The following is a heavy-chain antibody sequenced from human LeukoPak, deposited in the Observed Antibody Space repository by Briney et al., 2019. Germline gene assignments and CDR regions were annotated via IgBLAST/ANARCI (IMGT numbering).Heavy chain of an antibody. CDR1: GGSFSGYY. CDR2: INHSGST. CDR3: ARGSYDFWSGYPIYIDY. D-gene: IGHD3-3*01. Sequence: PSETLSLTCVVYGGSFSGYYWSWIRQPPGKGLEWIGEINHSGSTNYNPSLKSRVTISVDTSKNQFSLKLSSVTAADTAVYYCARGSYDFWSGYPIYIDYWGQGTLVTVSS. J-gene: IGHJ4*02. V-gene: IGHV4-34*01.